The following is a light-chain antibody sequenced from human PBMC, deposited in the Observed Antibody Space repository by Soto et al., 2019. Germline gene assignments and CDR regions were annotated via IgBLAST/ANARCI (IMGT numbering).Light chain of an antibody. Sequence: EIVMKQSPAILSASPGERATLSCRASQSVSSNLAWYQQKPGQTPSLLIRGASTRATGIPARFSGSGSGTEFTLTISSLQSEDFAVYYCQQYNKWPLTFGGGTKVDI. J-gene: IGKJ4*01. CDR2: GAS. CDR3: QQYNKWPLT. V-gene: IGKV3D-15*01. CDR1: QSVSSN.